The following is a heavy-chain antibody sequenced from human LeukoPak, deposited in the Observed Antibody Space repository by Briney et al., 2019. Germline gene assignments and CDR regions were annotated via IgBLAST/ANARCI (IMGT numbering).Heavy chain of an antibody. CDR3: TTAGYYSGGTCH. D-gene: IGHD2-15*01. Sequence: PGGSLRLSCAASGLTFSRYAMSWVRQAPGKGLEWVGHIKSKTDGGTTDYAAPGKVRFTISRDDSKNTLYLQMHSLRTEDTAVYYCTTAGYYSGGTCHWGPGTLVTVSS. V-gene: IGHV3-15*01. J-gene: IGHJ4*02. CDR2: IKSKTDGGTT. CDR1: GLTFSRYA.